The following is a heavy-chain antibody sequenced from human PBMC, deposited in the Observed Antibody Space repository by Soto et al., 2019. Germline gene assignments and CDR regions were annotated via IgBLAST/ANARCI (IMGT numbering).Heavy chain of an antibody. CDR2: IKSKTDGGTT. D-gene: IGHD1-26*01. Sequence: EVQLVESGGGLVKPGGSLRLSCAASGFTFSNAWMNWVRQAPGKGLEWVGRIKSKTDGGTTAYAAPVKGRFTISRDDSKNTLYLQMNSLRTADTAVYYCSTGVAAVGGRGYWGQGTMVTVSS. J-gene: IGHJ4*02. CDR3: STGVAAVGGRGY. V-gene: IGHV3-15*07. CDR1: GFTFSNAW.